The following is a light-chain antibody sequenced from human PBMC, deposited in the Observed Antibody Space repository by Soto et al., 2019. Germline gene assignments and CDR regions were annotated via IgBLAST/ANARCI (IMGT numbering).Light chain of an antibody. CDR3: QQYGSSPWT. CDR2: DAS. Sequence: IVLTQSPATLSLSPGERATLSCRAGQSISTYLAWYQQKSGQAPRLLIFDASTRATGIPDRFSGSGSGTDFILTISGLDPEDFAVYYCQQYGSSPWTFGQGTKVDIK. V-gene: IGKV3-20*01. J-gene: IGKJ1*01. CDR1: QSISTY.